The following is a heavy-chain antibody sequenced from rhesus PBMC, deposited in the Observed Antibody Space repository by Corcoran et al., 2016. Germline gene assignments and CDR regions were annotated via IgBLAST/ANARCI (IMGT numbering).Heavy chain of an antibody. D-gene: IGHD4-11*01. CDR1: GFTFSGYA. CDR2: ISYTCTTI. CDR3: TRETTGFEF. J-gene: IGHJ1*01. Sequence: EVQLVESGGGLVQPGGSLRLSCAASGFTFSGYAMNWVRQAPGKGLEWVSYISYTCTTIYYADSVKGPFTISRDNAKNSLSLQMSSLRAEDTAVYYCTRETTGFEFWGQGALVTVSS. V-gene: IGHV3-136*01.